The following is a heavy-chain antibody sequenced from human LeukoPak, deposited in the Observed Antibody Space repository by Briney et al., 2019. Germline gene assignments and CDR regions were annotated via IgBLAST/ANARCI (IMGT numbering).Heavy chain of an antibody. CDR3: ARGGYDFWSGYYNEEVY. CDR2: ISSSSSTI. D-gene: IGHD3-3*01. J-gene: IGHJ4*02. Sequence: GGSLRLSCAASGFTFSNYSMNWVRQAPGKGLEWVSYISSSSSTIYYADSVKGRFTISRDNAKNSLYLQMNSLRAEDTAVYYCARGGYDFWSGYYNEEVYWGQGTLVTVSS. V-gene: IGHV3-48*01. CDR1: GFTFSNYS.